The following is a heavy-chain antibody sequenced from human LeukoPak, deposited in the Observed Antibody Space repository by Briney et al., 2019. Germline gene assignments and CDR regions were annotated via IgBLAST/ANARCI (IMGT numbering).Heavy chain of an antibody. V-gene: IGHV3-30-3*01. J-gene: IGHJ4*02. Sequence: GGSLRLSCAASGFTFSSYAMHWVRQAPGKGLEWVAVISYDGSNKYYADSAKGRFTISRDNSKNTLYLQMNSLRAEDTAVYYCARDSADRYDSSGYYPLDYWGQGTLVTVSS. CDR2: ISYDGSNK. D-gene: IGHD3-22*01. CDR1: GFTFSSYA. CDR3: ARDSADRYDSSGYYPLDY.